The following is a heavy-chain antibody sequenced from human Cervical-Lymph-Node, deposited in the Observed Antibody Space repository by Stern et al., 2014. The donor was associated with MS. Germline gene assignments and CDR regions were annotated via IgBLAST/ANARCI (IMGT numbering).Heavy chain of an antibody. D-gene: IGHD3-3*01. J-gene: IGHJ3*02. CDR3: AKDKELRFFEWLVGNAFDI. Sequence: EVQLVESGGGLVQPGRSLRLSCAASGFTFNDYPMHWVRQVPGKGLEWVSGISWNSDRMLYADSVKGRFTISRDNAKNSLYLQMSSLRSEDTALYYCAKDKELRFFEWLVGNAFDIWGQGTMVTVSS. V-gene: IGHV3-9*01. CDR1: GFTFNDYP. CDR2: ISWNSDRM.